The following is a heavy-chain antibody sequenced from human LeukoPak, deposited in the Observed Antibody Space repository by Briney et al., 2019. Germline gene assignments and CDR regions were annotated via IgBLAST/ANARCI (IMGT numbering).Heavy chain of an antibody. CDR3: ARGYSSGWCCY. J-gene: IGHJ4*02. D-gene: IGHD6-19*01. CDR1: GFTFSSYS. CDR2: ISSSSSYI. V-gene: IGHV3-21*01. Sequence: GGSLRLSCAASGFTFSSYSMNWVRQAPGKGLEWVSSISSSSSYIYYADSVKGRFTISRDNAKNSLYLQMNSLRAEDTAAYYCARGYSSGWCCYWGQGTLVTVSS.